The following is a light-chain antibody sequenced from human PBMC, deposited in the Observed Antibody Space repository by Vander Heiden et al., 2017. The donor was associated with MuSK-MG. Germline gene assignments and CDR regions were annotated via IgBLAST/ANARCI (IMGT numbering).Light chain of an antibody. Sequence: QSVLTQPPSASGTPGQRVTISCSGSSSDIGTNPVNWYQRLPGTAPKLLIYSNNQRPSGVPDRFSGSKSGTSASLAISGLQSDDEADYYCAAWDDSLNGQVVFGGGTKLTVL. V-gene: IGLV1-44*01. J-gene: IGLJ2*01. CDR2: SNN. CDR1: SSDIGTNP. CDR3: AAWDDSLNGQVV.